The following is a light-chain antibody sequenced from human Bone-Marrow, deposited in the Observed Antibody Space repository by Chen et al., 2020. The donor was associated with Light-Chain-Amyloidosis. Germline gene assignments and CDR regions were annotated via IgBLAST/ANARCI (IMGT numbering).Light chain of an antibody. Sequence: SSELTQPPSVSVSPGHTARITCSGDDLPTKYAYWYQQKPGQAHVLVINRDTERPSGISERFSGSSSGTTATLTISGVQAEDEADYHCQSAESSGTYEVIFGGGTKLTVL. CDR2: RDT. J-gene: IGLJ2*01. CDR1: DLPTKY. CDR3: QSAESSGTYEVI. V-gene: IGLV3-25*03.